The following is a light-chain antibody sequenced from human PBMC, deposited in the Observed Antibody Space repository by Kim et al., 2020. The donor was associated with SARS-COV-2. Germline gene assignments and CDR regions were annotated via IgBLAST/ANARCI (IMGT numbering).Light chain of an antibody. CDR1: QSVGSQ. V-gene: IGKV3-11*01. CDR2: DAS. CDR3: QQCSSWPRT. Sequence: LYRGERSAIACRASQSVGSQLDWYQQRPGQAPRLLVYDASNWATGIPARFSGSGSGTDFTLTISSLEPEDFALYYCQQCSSWPRTFGHGTKVDIK. J-gene: IGKJ1*01.